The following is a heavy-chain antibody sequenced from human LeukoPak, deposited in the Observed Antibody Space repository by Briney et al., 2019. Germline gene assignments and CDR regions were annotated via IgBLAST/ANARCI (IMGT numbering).Heavy chain of an antibody. D-gene: IGHD3-22*01. Sequence: SETLSLTCTVSGGSISGYYWSWVRQPPGKGLEWIGYIYYSGSTKYNPSLKSRVTMSVDTSRNQFSLKLSSVTAADTAVYYCARGGLENGYHSNDGFDIWGQGTMVTVSS. J-gene: IGHJ3*02. CDR1: GGSISGYY. CDR2: IYYSGST. V-gene: IGHV4-59*01. CDR3: ARGGLENGYHSNDGFDI.